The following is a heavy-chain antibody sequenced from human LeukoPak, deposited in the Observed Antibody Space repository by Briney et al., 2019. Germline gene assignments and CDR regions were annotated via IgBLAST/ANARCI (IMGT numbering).Heavy chain of an antibody. Sequence: SVMVSCKASGGTFSSYAISWVRQAPGQGLEWMGEIIPIFGTANYAQKFQGRVTITADESTSTAYMELSSLRSEDTAVYYCARVPIAAAGRDEYYFDYWGQGTLVTVSS. CDR1: GGTFSSYA. J-gene: IGHJ4*02. CDR3: ARVPIAAAGRDEYYFDY. V-gene: IGHV1-69*01. D-gene: IGHD6-13*01. CDR2: IIPIFGTA.